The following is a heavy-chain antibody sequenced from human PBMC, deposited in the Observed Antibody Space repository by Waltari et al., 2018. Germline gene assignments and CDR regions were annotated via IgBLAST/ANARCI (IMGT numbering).Heavy chain of an antibody. CDR3: SRRGDFRSGYTSDY. J-gene: IGHJ4*02. D-gene: IGHD3-3*01. V-gene: IGHV5-51*01. CDR2: SSPEDSAT. Sequence: EVQLVQSGAEVKKPGDSLKISCKASGYTFTSHWIAWASQMRGNGLEWMGISSPEDSATRYSPSFQGQVTISADKSTTTADLQWRSLKASDTAMYYCSRRGDFRSGYTSDYWGQGTLVTVSS. CDR1: GYTFTSHW.